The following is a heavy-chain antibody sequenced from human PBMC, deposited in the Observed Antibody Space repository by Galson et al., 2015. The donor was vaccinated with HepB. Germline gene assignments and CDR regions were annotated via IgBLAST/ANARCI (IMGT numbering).Heavy chain of an antibody. CDR1: QFTFSTYI. CDR3: AKDLGGYCSGGSCYPEKNYYYYYGMDV. V-gene: IGHV3-30-3*01. CDR2: ISYDGSDK. J-gene: IGHJ6*02. Sequence: SLRLSCAASQFTFSTYIMHWVRQAPGRGLEWVTLISYDGSDKYYADSVKGRFTISRDNSKNTLYLQVDSLRLEDTAMYYCAKDLGGYCSGGSCYPEKNYYYYYGMDVWGQGTTVTVSS. D-gene: IGHD2-15*01.